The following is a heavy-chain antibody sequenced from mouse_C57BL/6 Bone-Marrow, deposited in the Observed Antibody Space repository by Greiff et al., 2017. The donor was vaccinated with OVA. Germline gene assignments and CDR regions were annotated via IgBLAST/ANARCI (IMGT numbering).Heavy chain of an antibody. CDR2: IDPSDSYT. CDR3: ATPFVYYFDY. J-gene: IGHJ2*01. V-gene: IGHV1-50*01. CDR1: GYTFTSYW. Sequence: VQLQQPGAELVKPGASVKLSCKASGYTFTSYWMQWVKQRPGQGLEWIGEIDPSDSYTNYNQKFKGKATLTVDTSSSTAYMQLSSLTSEDSAVYYCATPFVYYFDYWGQGTTLTVSA.